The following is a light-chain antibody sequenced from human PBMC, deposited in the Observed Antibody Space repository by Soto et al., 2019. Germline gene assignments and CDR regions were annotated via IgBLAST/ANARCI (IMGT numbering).Light chain of an antibody. Sequence: QSALTQPASVSGSPGQSIAISCTGSSSDVGIYNYVSWYQQHPGKVPKLIIYEVTNRPSGVSNRFSGSKSGNTASLTISGLQDEEEADYYCSSYKTRSPRVFGTGTKVTVL. CDR1: SSDVGIYNY. V-gene: IGLV2-14*01. CDR2: EVT. J-gene: IGLJ1*01. CDR3: SSYKTRSPRV.